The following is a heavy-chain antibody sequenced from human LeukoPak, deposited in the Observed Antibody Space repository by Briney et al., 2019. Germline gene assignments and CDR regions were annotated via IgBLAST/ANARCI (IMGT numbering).Heavy chain of an antibody. J-gene: IGHJ4*02. Sequence: SETLSLTCVVSGYSISSGYYWGWIRQPPGKGLEWIGNIYHSRSTYYNPSLKSRVTISVDTSKNQFSLKLSSVTAADTAVYYCARYYYDSSGYYWGNFDYWGQGTLVTVSS. CDR2: IYHSRST. CDR1: GYSISSGYY. V-gene: IGHV4-38-2*01. D-gene: IGHD3-22*01. CDR3: ARYYYDSSGYYWGNFDY.